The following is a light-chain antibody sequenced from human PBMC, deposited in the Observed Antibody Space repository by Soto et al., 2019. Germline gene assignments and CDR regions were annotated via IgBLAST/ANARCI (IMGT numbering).Light chain of an antibody. Sequence: ENVLTQSTRTLSLSPGETATLSCRAIQSVRSTYLAWYQQKPGQAPRLLIYGASTRATGIPDRFSGSGSGTDFTLTISRLEPEDFAVYYCQQYGSSPPWTFGQGTKVDNK. CDR1: QSVRSTY. V-gene: IGKV3-20*01. CDR2: GAS. J-gene: IGKJ1*01. CDR3: QQYGSSPPWT.